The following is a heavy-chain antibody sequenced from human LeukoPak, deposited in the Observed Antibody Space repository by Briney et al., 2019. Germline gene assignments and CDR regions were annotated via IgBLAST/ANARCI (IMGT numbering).Heavy chain of an antibody. CDR1: GDSVSTNSAA. CDR2: TYYRYEWYH. CDR3: ARGYRDFDS. D-gene: IGHD1-26*01. V-gene: IGHV6-1*01. Sequence: SQTLSVTCAISGDSVSTNSAAWNWIRQSPSRGLEWLGRTYYRYEWYHDYAPPVQSRITINPDTSKNQFSLHLNSVTPEDTAVYYCARGYRDFDSWGQGT. J-gene: IGHJ5*01.